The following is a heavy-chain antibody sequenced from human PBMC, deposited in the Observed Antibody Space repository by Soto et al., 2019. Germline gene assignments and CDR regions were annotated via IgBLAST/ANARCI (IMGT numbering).Heavy chain of an antibody. J-gene: IGHJ6*02. Sequence: QITLKESGPTQVKPTQTLTLTCTLSGFSLNSGGGCVVWVRQAPEKALEWLALIYWNDDKRYSPSLRSRLTITKDTSRNHIVLTMTNVDPGDTGTYSCAHRPNWGMNGLGAWGQGTTVTVSS. CDR3: AHRPNWGMNGLGA. D-gene: IGHD3-16*01. CDR2: IYWNDDK. CDR1: GFSLNSGGGC. V-gene: IGHV2-5*01.